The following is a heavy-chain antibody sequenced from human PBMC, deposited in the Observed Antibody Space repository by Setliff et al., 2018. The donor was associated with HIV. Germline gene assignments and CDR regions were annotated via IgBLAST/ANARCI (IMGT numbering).Heavy chain of an antibody. CDR3: ATSDYGGGSGRFQR. Sequence: PGESLKISCKGSGYSFSSYWIGWVRQMPGKGLEWMGIIYPGDSDTRYSPSFHGQVSFFADKSISTAYLQWSSLKASDTAIYYCATSDYGGGSGRFQRWGQGTLVTVSS. CDR2: IYPGDSDT. CDR1: GYSFSSYW. D-gene: IGHD4-17*01. V-gene: IGHV5-51*01. J-gene: IGHJ1*01.